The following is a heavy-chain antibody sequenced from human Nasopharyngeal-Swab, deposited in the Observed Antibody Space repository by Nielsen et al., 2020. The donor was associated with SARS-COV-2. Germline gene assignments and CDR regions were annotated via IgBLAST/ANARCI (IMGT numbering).Heavy chain of an antibody. CDR2: IKQDGTLK. V-gene: IGHV3-7*03. Sequence: GESLKISCGGSGFTFSDYWMSWVRPSPEKGLEWVANIKQDGTLKSYVDSVKVRFIITRDNAKNSLDLQMNSLRVEDTAVYYCVRNEIWGQGTLVTVS. J-gene: IGHJ4*02. CDR1: GFTFSDYW. CDR3: VRNEI.